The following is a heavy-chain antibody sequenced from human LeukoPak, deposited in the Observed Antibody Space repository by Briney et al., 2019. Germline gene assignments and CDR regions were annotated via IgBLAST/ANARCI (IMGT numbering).Heavy chain of an antibody. CDR3: AIYRYSGPIDY. V-gene: IGHV1-18*04. J-gene: IGHJ4*02. CDR1: GYTFTSYG. Sequence: GSVKVSCKASGYTFTSYGISWVRQAPGQGLEWMGWISAYNGNTNYAQKLQGRVTMTTDTSTSTAYMELRSLRSDDTAVYYCAIYRYSGPIDYWGQGTLVTVSS. CDR2: ISAYNGNT. D-gene: IGHD1-26*01.